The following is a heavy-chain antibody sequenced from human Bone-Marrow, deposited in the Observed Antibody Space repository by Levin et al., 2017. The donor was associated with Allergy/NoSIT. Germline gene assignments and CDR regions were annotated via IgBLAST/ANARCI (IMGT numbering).Heavy chain of an antibody. J-gene: IGHJ2*01. CDR3: ARRFGGGYGGWYFDL. D-gene: IGHD5-24*01. V-gene: IGHV5-51*01. Sequence: KVSCKGSGYSFTSYWIGWVRQMPGKGLEWMGIIYPGDSDTRYSPSFQGQVTISADKSISTAYLQWSSLKASDTAMYYCARRFGGGYGGWYFDLWGRGTLVTVSS. CDR2: IYPGDSDT. CDR1: GYSFTSYW.